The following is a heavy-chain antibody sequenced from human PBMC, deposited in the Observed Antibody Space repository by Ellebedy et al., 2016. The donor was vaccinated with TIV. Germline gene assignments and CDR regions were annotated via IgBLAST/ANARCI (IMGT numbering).Heavy chain of an antibody. D-gene: IGHD3-10*01. Sequence: GESLKISXVASGFTFSDFYMAWIRQAPGRELELVSYISGTSSHISYADSVRGRFTVSRDSAGNSLYLQMNGLTVDDTALYFCARTRGGEFDFWGQGSLVTVSS. CDR1: GFTFSDFY. V-gene: IGHV3-11*06. CDR3: ARTRGGEFDF. J-gene: IGHJ4*02. CDR2: ISGTSSHI.